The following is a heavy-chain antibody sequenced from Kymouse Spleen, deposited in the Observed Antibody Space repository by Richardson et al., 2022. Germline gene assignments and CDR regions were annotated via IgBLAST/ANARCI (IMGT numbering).Heavy chain of an antibody. D-gene: IGHD3-3*01. J-gene: IGHJ6*02. CDR1: GFTFSSYD. Sequence: EVQLVESGGGLVQPGGSLRLSCAASGFTFSSYDMHWVRQATGKGLEWVSAIGTAGDTYYPGSVKGRFTISRENAKNSLYLQMNSLRAGDTAVYYCARGLRFLEWFPYYYYGMDVWGQGTTVTVSS. CDR2: IGTAGDT. V-gene: IGHV3-13*01. CDR3: ARGLRFLEWFPYYYYGMDV.